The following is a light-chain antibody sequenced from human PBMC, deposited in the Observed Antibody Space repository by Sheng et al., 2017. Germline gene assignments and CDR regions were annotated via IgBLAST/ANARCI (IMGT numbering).Light chain of an antibody. V-gene: IGKV3-11*01. J-gene: IGKJ4*01. CDR2: DSS. CDR3: QQRSKWPPT. Sequence: EIVLTQSPATLSLSPGERATLSCRASQSVSSYLAWYQQKPGQAPRLLIYDSSNRATGIPARFSGSGSGTDFTLTISSLEPEDFAVYYCQQRSKWPPTFGGRDRRWRSN. CDR1: QSVSSY.